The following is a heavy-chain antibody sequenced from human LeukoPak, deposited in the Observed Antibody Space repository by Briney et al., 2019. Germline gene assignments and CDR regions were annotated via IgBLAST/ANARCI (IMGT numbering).Heavy chain of an antibody. J-gene: IGHJ4*02. V-gene: IGHV3-64D*09. CDR3: VNDKWLDH. D-gene: IGHD2-8*01. CDR1: GFTFSSYT. Sequence: GGSLRLSCSVSGFTFSSYTMHWVRQAPGKGLEYVSSMNINGGRTYYADSVKGRFTISRDNSKNMLYLQMSSLRAEDTAVYYCVNDKWLDHWGQGTLVTVSS. CDR2: MNINGGRT.